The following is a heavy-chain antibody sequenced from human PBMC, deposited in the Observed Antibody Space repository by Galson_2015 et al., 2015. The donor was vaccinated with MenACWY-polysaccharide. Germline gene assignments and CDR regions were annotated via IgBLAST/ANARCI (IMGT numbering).Heavy chain of an antibody. V-gene: IGHV3-23*01. Sequence: SLRLSCAASGFTFNSYTMSWVRQAPGKGLEWVSGISGSGASTYHADSVEGRFTISRDNSRNTLYLQMNSLRAEDTAIYYCANPGLSTGRTSDVDFWGQGTLVTVSS. J-gene: IGHJ4*02. CDR3: ANPGLSTGRTSDVDF. CDR2: ISGSGAST. D-gene: IGHD1-14*01. CDR1: GFTFNSYT.